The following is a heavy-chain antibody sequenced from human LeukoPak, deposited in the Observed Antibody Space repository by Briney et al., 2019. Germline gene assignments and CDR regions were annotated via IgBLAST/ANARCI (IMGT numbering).Heavy chain of an antibody. J-gene: IGHJ5*02. V-gene: IGHV4-4*02. CDR1: GGSISSSNW. D-gene: IGHD2-15*01. Sequence: SGTLSLTCAVSGGSISSSNWWSWVRQPPGKGLEWIGEIYHSGSTNYNPSLKSRVTISVDKSKNQFSLKLSSVTAADTAVYYCARVQGYCSGGSCSNWFDPWGQGTLVTVSS. CDR2: IYHSGST. CDR3: ARVQGYCSGGSCSNWFDP.